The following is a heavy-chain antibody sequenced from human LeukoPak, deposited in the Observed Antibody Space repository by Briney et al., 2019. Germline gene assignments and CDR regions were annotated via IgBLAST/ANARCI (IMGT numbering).Heavy chain of an antibody. V-gene: IGHV4-4*07. D-gene: IGHD1-7*01. CDR2: IYTSGST. CDR3: ARLITGTTTAFDI. Sequence: SETLSLTCTVSGGSISGYYWSWIRQPAGKGPEWIGRIYTSGSTHHNPSLIRRATMSLDTHKNQYSLQLSSVTAADTAVYYCARLITGTTTAFDIWGQGTVVTVSS. CDR1: GGSISGYY. J-gene: IGHJ3*02.